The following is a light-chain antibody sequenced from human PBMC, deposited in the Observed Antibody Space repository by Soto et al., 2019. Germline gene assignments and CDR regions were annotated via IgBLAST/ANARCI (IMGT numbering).Light chain of an antibody. CDR1: SSEFGTYSV. Sequence: QSALTQSASVSGSPGQSITISCTGTSSEFGTYSVVSWYQQHPGKAPKLLIYEGTKRPSGVSNRFSAPESGNTASLTISGLQAEDEAVYYCHSYARSTLVFGGGTKLTVL. V-gene: IGLV2-23*01. CDR3: HSYARSTLV. J-gene: IGLJ3*02. CDR2: EGT.